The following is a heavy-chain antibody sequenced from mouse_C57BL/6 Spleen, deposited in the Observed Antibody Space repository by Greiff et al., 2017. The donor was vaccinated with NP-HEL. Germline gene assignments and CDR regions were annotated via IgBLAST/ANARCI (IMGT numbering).Heavy chain of an antibody. J-gene: IGHJ2*01. CDR1: GYTFTSYW. Sequence: QVQLQQSGAELVRPGSSVKLSCKASGYTFTSYWMHWVKQRPIQGLEWIGNIDPSDSETHYNQKFKDKATLTVDKSSSTAYMQLSSLTSEDSAVYYCARGGAITTVVAKTLDYWGQGTTLTVSS. CDR2: IDPSDSET. D-gene: IGHD1-1*01. V-gene: IGHV1-52*01. CDR3: ARGGAITTVVAKTLDY.